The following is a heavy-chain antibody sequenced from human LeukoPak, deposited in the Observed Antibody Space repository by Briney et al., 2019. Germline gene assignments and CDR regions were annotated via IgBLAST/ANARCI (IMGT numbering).Heavy chain of an antibody. D-gene: IGHD3-10*01. Sequence: ASVKVSCKASGGTFSSYAISWVRQAPGQGLEWMGWINPNSGGTNYAQKFQGRVTMTRDTSISTAYTELSRLRSDDTAVYYCARANMVRGVGLFFDRNWFDPWGQGTLVTVSS. J-gene: IGHJ5*02. CDR2: INPNSGGT. V-gene: IGHV1-2*02. CDR1: GGTFSSYA. CDR3: ARANMVRGVGLFFDRNWFDP.